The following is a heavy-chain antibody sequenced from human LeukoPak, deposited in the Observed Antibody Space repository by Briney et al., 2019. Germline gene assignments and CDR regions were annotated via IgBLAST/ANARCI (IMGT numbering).Heavy chain of an antibody. V-gene: IGHV4-61*05. CDR1: GGSISSSSYY. D-gene: IGHD3-22*01. Sequence: SETLSLTCTVSGGSISSSSYYWGWIRQPPGKGLEWIGYIYYSGSTNYNPSLKSRVTISVDASKNQFSLKLSSVTAADTAVYYCARQSYYYDSSGPEFDAWGQGTLVTVSS. CDR2: IYYSGST. CDR3: ARQSYYYDSSGPEFDA. J-gene: IGHJ5*02.